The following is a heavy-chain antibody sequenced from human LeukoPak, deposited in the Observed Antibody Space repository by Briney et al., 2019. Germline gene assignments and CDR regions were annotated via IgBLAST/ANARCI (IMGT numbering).Heavy chain of an antibody. CDR1: GYTFTSYY. J-gene: IGHJ6*03. Sequence: ASVKVSCKASGYTFTSYYMHWVRQAPGQGLEWMGIINPSGGSTSYAQKFQGRVTMTEDTSTDTAYMELSSLRSEDTAVYYCATGTGTTTLYYMDVWGKGTTVTVSS. CDR3: ATGTGTTTLYYMDV. D-gene: IGHD1-1*01. CDR2: INPSGGST. V-gene: IGHV1-46*01.